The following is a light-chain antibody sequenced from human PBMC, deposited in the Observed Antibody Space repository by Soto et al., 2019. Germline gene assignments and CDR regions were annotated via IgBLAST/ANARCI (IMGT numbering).Light chain of an antibody. CDR1: SSDVGGYNS. V-gene: IGLV2-14*01. Sequence: QSVLTQPASVAGSPGQSITISCTGTSSDVGGYNSVSWYQQHPGKAPKLIIYEVSNRPSGVSNRSSGSKSGNTASLTISGLQAEDEADYYCSSYTSSSLYVFGTGTKVTVL. J-gene: IGLJ1*01. CDR2: EVS. CDR3: SSYTSSSLYV.